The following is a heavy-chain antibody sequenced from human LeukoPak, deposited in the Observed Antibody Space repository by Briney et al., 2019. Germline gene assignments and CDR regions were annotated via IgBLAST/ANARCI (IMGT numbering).Heavy chain of an antibody. J-gene: IGHJ4*02. CDR3: ARADNWNDVPFEY. CDR2: IYTSGST. D-gene: IGHD1-1*01. CDR1: GGSISSYY. Sequence: SETLSLTCTVSGGSISSYYWSWIRQPAGKGLEWIGRIYTSGSTNYNPSLKSRVTISVDTSKNQFSLKVSSVTAADTAVYYCARADNWNDVPFEYWGQGTLVTVSS. V-gene: IGHV4-4*07.